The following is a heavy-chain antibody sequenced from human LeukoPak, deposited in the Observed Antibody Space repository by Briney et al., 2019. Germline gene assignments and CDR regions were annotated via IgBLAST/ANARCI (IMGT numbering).Heavy chain of an antibody. D-gene: IGHD3-10*01. V-gene: IGHV3-7*01. CDR1: GFTFSSYW. CDR2: IKQDGSEK. CDR3: ARALFFDY. J-gene: IGHJ4*02. Sequence: PGGSLRLSCAASGFTFSSYWKSWVRQAPGRGLEWVANIKQDGSEKYYVDSVKGRFTISRDNAKNSLYLQMNSLRAEDTAVYYCARALFFDYWGQGTLVTVSS.